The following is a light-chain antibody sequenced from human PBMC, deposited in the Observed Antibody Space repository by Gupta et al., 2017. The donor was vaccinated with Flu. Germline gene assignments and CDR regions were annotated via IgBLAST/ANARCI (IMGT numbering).Light chain of an antibody. CDR1: QSLLHRSGYNY. CDR3: MQALQLPIT. Sequence: PVTPGEPASISCRSSQSLLHRSGYNYLGWFLQKPGQSPQLLMYLGSNRAPGVPDRFSGSGSGTDFTLKISRVEAEDVGVFYCMQALQLPITFGHGTRLEIK. J-gene: IGKJ5*01. CDR2: LGS. V-gene: IGKV2-28*01.